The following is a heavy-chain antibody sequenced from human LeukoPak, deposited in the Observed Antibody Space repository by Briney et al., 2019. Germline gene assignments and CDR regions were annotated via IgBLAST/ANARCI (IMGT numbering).Heavy chain of an antibody. Sequence: PGGSLRLSCAAPGFTVSSNYMSWVRQAPGKGPEWVSSISSSSTYIYYADSVKGRFTISRDNAKNSMYLQMNSLRAEDTAVYYCARGGMVAALAWFDPWGQGTLVTVSS. CDR2: ISSSSTYI. CDR3: ARGGMVAALAWFDP. J-gene: IGHJ5*02. D-gene: IGHD1-26*01. V-gene: IGHV3-21*01. CDR1: GFTVSSNY.